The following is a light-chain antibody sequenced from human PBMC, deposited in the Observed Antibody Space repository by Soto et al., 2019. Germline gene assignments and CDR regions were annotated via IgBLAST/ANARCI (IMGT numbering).Light chain of an antibody. CDR2: GAS. J-gene: IGKJ4*01. CDR3: QQYNKWPLT. Sequence: EIVMTQSPATLSVSPGERATLSCRASQSVYINLAWYQQKPGQAPRLLIYGASTRATGIQARFSGSGSGTECTLTISSLQSEDFAVYYFQQYNKWPLTFGGGTKGEIK. CDR1: QSVYIN. V-gene: IGKV3-15*01.